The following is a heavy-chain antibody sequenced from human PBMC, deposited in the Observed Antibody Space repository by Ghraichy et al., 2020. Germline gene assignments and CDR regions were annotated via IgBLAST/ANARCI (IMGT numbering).Heavy chain of an antibody. J-gene: IGHJ4*02. CDR3: AKGVDTAMVQDY. Sequence: GGSLRLSCAASGFTFSSYGMHWVHQAPGKGLEWVAFIRYDGSNKYYADSVKGRFTISRDNSKNTLYLQMNSLRAEDTAVYYCAKGVDTAMVQDYWGQGTLVTVSS. CDR2: IRYDGSNK. V-gene: IGHV3-30*02. D-gene: IGHD5-18*01. CDR1: GFTFSSYG.